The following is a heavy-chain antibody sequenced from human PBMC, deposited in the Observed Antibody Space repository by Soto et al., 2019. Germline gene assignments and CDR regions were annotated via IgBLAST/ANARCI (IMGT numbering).Heavy chain of an antibody. J-gene: IGHJ4*02. CDR1: NGSLSSNY. Sequence: PSETLSLTCTVSNGSLSSNYWSWIRQSPGKGLEWIGNIYYSGSTNYNPSLKSRVTMSVDTSKNQFTLKLSSVTAADTGVYFCARSFMVPVDSFDYWGQGTPVTVSS. V-gene: IGHV4-59*01. D-gene: IGHD3-10*01. CDR2: IYYSGST. CDR3: ARSFMVPVDSFDY.